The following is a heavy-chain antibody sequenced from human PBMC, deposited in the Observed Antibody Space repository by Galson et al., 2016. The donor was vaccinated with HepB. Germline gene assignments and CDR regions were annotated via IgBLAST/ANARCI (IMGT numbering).Heavy chain of an antibody. J-gene: IGHJ5*02. D-gene: IGHD2-2*01. CDR3: ARVAVPADVNWFDP. V-gene: IGHV1-3*01. Sequence: SVKVSCKASGYTFTSYAIHWVRQAPGQRLEWMGWINAGSGNTKYSQTFQGRVTITRDTFASTAYMELSSLRSEDTAVYYCARVAVPADVNWFDPWGQGTLVTVS. CDR2: INAGSGNT. CDR1: GYTFTSYA.